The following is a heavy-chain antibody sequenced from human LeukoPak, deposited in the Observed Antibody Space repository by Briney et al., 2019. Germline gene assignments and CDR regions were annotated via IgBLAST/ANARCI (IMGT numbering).Heavy chain of an antibody. CDR1: GGSFSGYY. Sequence: PSETLSLTCAVYGGSFSGYYWSWIRQPPGKGLEWIGEIKHSGSTNYNPSLKSRVTISVDTSKNQFSLKLSSVTAADTAVYYCARGYGDYELDYWGQGTLVTVSS. CDR3: ARGYGDYELDY. CDR2: IKHSGST. J-gene: IGHJ4*02. V-gene: IGHV4-34*01. D-gene: IGHD4-17*01.